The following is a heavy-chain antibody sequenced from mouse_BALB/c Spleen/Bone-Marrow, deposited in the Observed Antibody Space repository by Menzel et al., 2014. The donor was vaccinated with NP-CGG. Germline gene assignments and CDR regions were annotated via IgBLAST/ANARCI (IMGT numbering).Heavy chain of an antibody. CDR1: GFTFSSFG. CDR3: ARMYCDY. V-gene: IGHV5-17*02. J-gene: IGHJ2*01. Sequence: EVKLQESGGGLVQPGGSRKLSCAASGFTFSSFGMHWVRQAPEKGLEWVAYISSGSSTIYYADTVKGRFTISRDNPKNTLFLQMTSIRCEDAALYYCARMYCDYWGQGSPLTVSS. CDR2: ISSGSSTI.